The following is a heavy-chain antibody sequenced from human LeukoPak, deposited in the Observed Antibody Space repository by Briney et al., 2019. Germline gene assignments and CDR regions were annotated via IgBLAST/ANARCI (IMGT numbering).Heavy chain of an antibody. CDR2: ISGSGGST. CDR1: GFTFSSYA. Sequence: GGSLRPSCAASGFTFSSYAMSWVRQAPGKGLEWVSAISGSGGSTYYADSVKGRFTISRYNSKNTLYLQMNSLRAEDTAVYYCAKGGYSYGSRLYYFDYWGQGTLVTVSS. V-gene: IGHV3-23*01. D-gene: IGHD5-18*01. J-gene: IGHJ4*02. CDR3: AKGGYSYGSRLYYFDY.